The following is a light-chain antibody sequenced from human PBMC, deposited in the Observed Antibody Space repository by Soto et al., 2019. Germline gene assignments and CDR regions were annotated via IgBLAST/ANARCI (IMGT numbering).Light chain of an antibody. Sequence: QSALTQPPSASGSPGQSVAISCTGTSSDVGGYNYVSWYQHHPGKAPKLIIYEVNKRPSGVPDRFSGSKSGNTASLTVSGLQAEDEADYYCSSHAGSKNIVFGGGTKVTVL. CDR1: SSDVGGYNY. CDR2: EVN. V-gene: IGLV2-8*01. CDR3: SSHAGSKNIV. J-gene: IGLJ3*02.